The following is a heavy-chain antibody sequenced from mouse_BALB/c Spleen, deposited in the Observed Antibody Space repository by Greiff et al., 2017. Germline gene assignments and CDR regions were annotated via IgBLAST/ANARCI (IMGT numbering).Heavy chain of an antibody. CDR1: GFTFSSYT. CDR2: ISSGGSYT. J-gene: IGHJ4*01. Sequence: EVHLVESGGGLVKPGGSLKLSCAASGFTFSSYTMSWVRQTPEKRLEWVATISSGGSYTYYPDSVKGRFTISRDNAKNTLYLQMSSLKSEVTAMYYCTILKAMDYWGQGTSVTVSS. CDR3: TILKAMDY. V-gene: IGHV5-6-4*01.